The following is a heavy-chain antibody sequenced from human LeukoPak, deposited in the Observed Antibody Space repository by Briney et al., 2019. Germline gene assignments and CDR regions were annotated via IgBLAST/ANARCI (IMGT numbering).Heavy chain of an antibody. CDR1: GFTFSKHW. Sequence: GGSLRLSCAASGFTFSKHWMHWVRQAPGKGLVWVSRINSDGSSTTYADSVKGRFTISRDNAKNTLYLQMNSLKTEDTAVYYCTRRYNYDSSGYYYVRDAFDIWGQGTMVTVSS. CDR3: TRRYNYDSSGYYYVRDAFDI. J-gene: IGHJ3*02. D-gene: IGHD3-22*01. V-gene: IGHV3-74*01. CDR2: INSDGSST.